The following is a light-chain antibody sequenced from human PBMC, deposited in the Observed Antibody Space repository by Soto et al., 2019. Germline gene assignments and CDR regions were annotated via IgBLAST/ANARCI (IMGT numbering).Light chain of an antibody. CDR3: QQYGNSPPNA. J-gene: IGKJ2*01. V-gene: IGKV3-20*01. CDR2: GAS. Sequence: EIVLTQSPGTLSLSPGERATLSCRASQCVSSSYLAWYQQKPGQAPRLLIYGASSRATGIPDRFSGSGSGTEFTITISRLEPEDFAVYFCQQYGNSPPNAFGQGTKVEIK. CDR1: QCVSSSY.